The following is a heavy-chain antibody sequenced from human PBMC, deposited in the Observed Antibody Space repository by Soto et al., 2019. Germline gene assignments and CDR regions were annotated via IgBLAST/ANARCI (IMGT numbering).Heavy chain of an antibody. CDR1: GGTFSSYA. CDR3: ARAWGRVVGATYYYGMDV. V-gene: IGHV1-69*13. D-gene: IGHD1-26*01. CDR2: IIPIFGTA. Sequence: SVKVSCKASGGTFSSYAISWVRQAPGQGLEWMGGIIPIFGTANYAQKFQGRVTITADESTSTAYMELSSLRSEDTAVYFFARAWGRVVGATYYYGMDVWGQGTTVTVSS. J-gene: IGHJ6*02.